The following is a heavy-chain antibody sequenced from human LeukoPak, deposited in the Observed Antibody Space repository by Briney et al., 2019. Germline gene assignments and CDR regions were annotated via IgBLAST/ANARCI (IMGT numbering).Heavy chain of an antibody. Sequence: SETLSLTCTVSGGSISSSSYYWGWIRQPPGKGLEWIGSIFYSGSTYYNPSLKSRVTISVDTSKNQFSLKLSSVTAADTAVYYCARLSPPYWGQGTLVTVSS. CDR3: ARLSPPY. J-gene: IGHJ4*02. V-gene: IGHV4-39*07. CDR1: GGSISSSSYY. CDR2: IFYSGST. D-gene: IGHD3-16*02.